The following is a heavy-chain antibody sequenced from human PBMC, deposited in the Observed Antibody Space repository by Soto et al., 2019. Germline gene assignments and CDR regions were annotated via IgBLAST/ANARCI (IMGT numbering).Heavy chain of an antibody. CDR1: GGSFRGFY. J-gene: IGHJ6*02. CDR2: INHSGST. CDR3: ARDLWGYCGADCYPLDV. V-gene: IGHV4-34*01. Sequence: SETLSPPRAVFGGSFRGFYWAWVPPPPGAGLEWIGEINHSGSTIYNPSLKSRVTISVDTSKNQFSLKLNSVTAADTAVYYCARDLWGYCGADCYPLDVWGQGTTVTVSS. D-gene: IGHD2-21*02.